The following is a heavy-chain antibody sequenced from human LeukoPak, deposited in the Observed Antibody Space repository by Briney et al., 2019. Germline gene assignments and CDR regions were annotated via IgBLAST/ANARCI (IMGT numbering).Heavy chain of an antibody. CDR1: GYSFTDYY. V-gene: IGHV1-2*02. CDR3: ARGMTTVAYHFDY. CDR2: INPDRGGT. Sequence: ASVTVSCAASGYSFTDYYIHWVRQAPGEGPEWMGWINPDRGGTRYAQKFQGRVTMTRDTSISTVFMEVSGLRSDDTAVYYCARGMTTVAYHFDYWGQGTLVIVSS. J-gene: IGHJ4*02. D-gene: IGHD4-17*01.